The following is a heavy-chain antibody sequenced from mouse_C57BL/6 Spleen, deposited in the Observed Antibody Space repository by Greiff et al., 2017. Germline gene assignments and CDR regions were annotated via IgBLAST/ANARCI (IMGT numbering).Heavy chain of an antibody. CDR2: IYPGSGST. J-gene: IGHJ1*03. Sequence: QVQLQQPGAELVKPGASVKMSCKASGYTFTSYWITWVKQRPGQGLEWIGEIYPGSGSTNYNEKLKSKATLTVDTSSSTAYMQLSSLTSEDSAVYYGARWFCYGSSHWYFDVWGTGTTGTVSS. D-gene: IGHD1-1*01. V-gene: IGHV1-55*01. CDR3: ARWFCYGSSHWYFDV. CDR1: GYTFTSYW.